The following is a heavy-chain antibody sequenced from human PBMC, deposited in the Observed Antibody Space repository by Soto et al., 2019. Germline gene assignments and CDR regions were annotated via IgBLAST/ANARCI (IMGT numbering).Heavy chain of an antibody. CDR3: ARDPGLRNGMSA. CDR1: GFTVSSDY. J-gene: IGHJ6*02. CDR2: MYIDGST. V-gene: IGHV3-66*01. Sequence: EVQLVESGGGLVHPGGSLRLSCGASGFTVSSDYMSWVRQAPGKGLEWVSVMYIDGSTYYADSVMGRFTISRDNSENTLHLLMNSLRVEDTAVYYCARDPGLRNGMSAWGQGTTVTGSS.